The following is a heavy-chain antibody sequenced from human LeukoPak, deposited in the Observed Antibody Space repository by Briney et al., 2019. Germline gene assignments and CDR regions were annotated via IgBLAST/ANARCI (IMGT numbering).Heavy chain of an antibody. D-gene: IGHD3-9*01. Sequence: ASVKVSCKASGYTFTSYGISWVRQAPGQGLEWMGWISASNDNTNYAQKLQGRVTMTTDTSTSTAYMELRSLRSDDTAVYYCARVHYDILTGYSYFDYWGQGTLVTVSS. J-gene: IGHJ4*02. V-gene: IGHV1-18*01. CDR2: ISASNDNT. CDR3: ARVHYDILTGYSYFDY. CDR1: GYTFTSYG.